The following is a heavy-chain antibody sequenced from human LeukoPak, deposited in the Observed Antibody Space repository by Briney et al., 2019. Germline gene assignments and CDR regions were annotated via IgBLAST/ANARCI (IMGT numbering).Heavy chain of an antibody. Sequence: TGRSLRLSCAASGFTFSNYGMHWVLQAPGKGLEWVTVISYDGSYKYYADSVKGRFTISRDNSKNTLYLQMNSLRAEDTAVYYCAKEKVVVVPAAILDYWGQGTLVTVSS. CDR3: AKEKVVVVPAAILDY. D-gene: IGHD2-2*01. CDR2: ISYDGSYK. CDR1: GFTFSNYG. V-gene: IGHV3-30*18. J-gene: IGHJ4*02.